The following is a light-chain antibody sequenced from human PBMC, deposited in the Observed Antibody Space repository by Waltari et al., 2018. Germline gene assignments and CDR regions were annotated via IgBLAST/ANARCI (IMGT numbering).Light chain of an antibody. V-gene: IGKV3-20*01. CDR2: SAS. Sequence: CRASQSVSNNFLAWYQQMPGQTPRLLIYSASSRATGIPGRFSGSGSGTDFTLTITRLEPEDAAVYYCQQFHTSPRTFGGGTKVEVK. CDR3: QQFHTSPRT. CDR1: QSVSNNF. J-gene: IGKJ4*01.